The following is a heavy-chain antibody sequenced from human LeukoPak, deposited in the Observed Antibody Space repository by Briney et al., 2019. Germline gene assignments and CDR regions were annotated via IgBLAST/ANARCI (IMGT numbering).Heavy chain of an antibody. CDR2: ISGSGGST. V-gene: IGHV3-23*01. CDR1: GFTFSSYA. Sequence: GGSLRLSCAASGFTFSSYAMSWVRQAPGKGLEWVSAISGSGGSTYSADSVKGRFTISRDNSKNTLYLQMNSLRAEDTAVYYCAKLKACTNGVCYTGWFDPWGQGTLVTVSS. J-gene: IGHJ5*02. D-gene: IGHD2-8*01. CDR3: AKLKACTNGVCYTGWFDP.